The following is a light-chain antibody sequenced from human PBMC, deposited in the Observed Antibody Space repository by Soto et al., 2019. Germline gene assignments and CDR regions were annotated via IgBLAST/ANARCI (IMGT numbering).Light chain of an antibody. CDR3: QHYDSFPLT. CDR1: QSVGPS. J-gene: IGKJ3*01. V-gene: IGKV1-5*01. CDR2: GAS. Sequence: IQMTQSPSTLSASVGDRVTVTCRASQSVGPSLAWYQQKPGKVPTLLIYGASILETGVPPRFSGSGSGTDFTLTITSLQPDESATEYGQHYDSFPLTCGPGTKVEIK.